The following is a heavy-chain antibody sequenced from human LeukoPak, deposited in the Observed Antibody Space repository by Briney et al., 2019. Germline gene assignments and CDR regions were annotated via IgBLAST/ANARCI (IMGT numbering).Heavy chain of an antibody. CDR3: EREGEWSSRKPDYFDY. CDR1: GYTFTSYG. V-gene: IGHV1-18*01. CDR2: ISACNGNT. J-gene: IGHJ4*02. D-gene: IGHD3-3*01. Sequence: ASVKVSYKGSGYTFTSYGISWVRQAPGQGLEGMGWISACNGNTNYAQTLHGRVSITTATSTSKDYMELRSLRSDDTAAYYCEREGEWSSRKPDYFDYWGQGTLVTVSS.